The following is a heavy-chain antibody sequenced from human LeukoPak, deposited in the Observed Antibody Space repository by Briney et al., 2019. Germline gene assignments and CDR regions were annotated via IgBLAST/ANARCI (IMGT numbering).Heavy chain of an antibody. CDR1: GGSISSYY. CDR2: IYYSGST. V-gene: IGHV4-59*12. D-gene: IGHD4-11*01. J-gene: IGHJ4*02. CDR3: ARDVLHYYFDY. Sequence: SETLSLTCTVSGGSISSYYWSWIRQPPGEGLEWIGYIYYSGSTNYNPSLKSRVTISVGTSKNQFSLKLSSVTAADTAVYYCARDVLHYYFDYWGQGTLVTVSS.